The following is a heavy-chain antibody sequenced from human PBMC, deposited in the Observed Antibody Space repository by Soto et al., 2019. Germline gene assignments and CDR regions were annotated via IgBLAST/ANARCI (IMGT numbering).Heavy chain of an antibody. D-gene: IGHD5-12*01. CDR1: GFTFSSYA. CDR3: AKGFRRYSGYEYYFDY. J-gene: IGHJ4*02. Sequence: EVQLLESGGGLVQPGGSLRLSCAASGFTFSSYAMSWVRQAPGKGLEWVSAISDSGGSTYYADSVKGRFTISRDNSKNTLYLQMNSLRAEDTAVYYCAKGFRRYSGYEYYFDYWGQGTLVTVSS. V-gene: IGHV3-23*01. CDR2: ISDSGGST.